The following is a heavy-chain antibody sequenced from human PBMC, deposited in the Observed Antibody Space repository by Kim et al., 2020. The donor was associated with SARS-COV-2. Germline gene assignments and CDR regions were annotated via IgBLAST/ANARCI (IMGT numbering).Heavy chain of an antibody. V-gene: IGHV3-30-3*01. CDR2: ISYDGSNK. Sequence: GGSLRLSCAASGFTFSSYAMHWVRQAPGKGLEWVAVISYDGSNKYYADSVKGRFTISRDNSKNTLYLQMNSLRAEDTAVYYCARGSYYDILTGATDFDY. J-gene: IGHJ4*01. CDR3: ARGSYYDILTGATDFDY. D-gene: IGHD3-9*01. CDR1: GFTFSSYA.